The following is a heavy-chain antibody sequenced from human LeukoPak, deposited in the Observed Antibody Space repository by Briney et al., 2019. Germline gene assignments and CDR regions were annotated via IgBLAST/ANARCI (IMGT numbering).Heavy chain of an antibody. CDR1: GFTFSSYA. CDR2: IKQDGSET. CDR3: ARVIVEVPGVSDYCDY. Sequence: GGSLRLSCAASGFTFSSYAMHWVRQAPGKGLEWVANIKQDGSETFYVDSVKGRFTISRDNAKNSLYLQMNSLRAEDTAVYYCARVIVEVPGVSDYCDYWGQGTLVTVSS. J-gene: IGHJ4*02. V-gene: IGHV3-7*05. D-gene: IGHD2-2*01.